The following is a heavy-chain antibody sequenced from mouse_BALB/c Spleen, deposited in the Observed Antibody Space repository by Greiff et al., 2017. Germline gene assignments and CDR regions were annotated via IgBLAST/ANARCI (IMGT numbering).Heavy chain of an antibody. CDR1: GFTFSGYA. J-gene: IGHJ2*01. CDR2: ISSGGSYT. D-gene: IGHD1-1*01. V-gene: IGHV5-9-4*01. Sequence: EVHLVESGGGLVKPGGSLKLSCAASGFTFSGYAMSWVRQSPEKRLEWVAEISSGGSYTYYPDTVTGRFTISRDNAKNTLYLEMSSLRSEDTAMYYCARDYYGSSYFDYWGQGTTLTVSS. CDR3: ARDYYGSSYFDY.